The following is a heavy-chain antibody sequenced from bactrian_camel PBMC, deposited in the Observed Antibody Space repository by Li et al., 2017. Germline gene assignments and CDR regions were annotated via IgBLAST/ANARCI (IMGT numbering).Heavy chain of an antibody. V-gene: IGHV3S25*01. CDR1: GFAFSRYW. D-gene: IGHD6*01. CDR3: ARKLDGGAWYDFGY. Sequence: VQLVESGGGLVQPGGSLNLTCAASGFAFSRYWINWVRQAPGKGLEWVASINGERAITYYADSVKGRFTISRDSAKNTVYLQMSALKPEDSAVYYCARKLDGGAWYDFGYWGQGTQVTVS. CDR2: INGERAIT. J-gene: IGHJ6*01.